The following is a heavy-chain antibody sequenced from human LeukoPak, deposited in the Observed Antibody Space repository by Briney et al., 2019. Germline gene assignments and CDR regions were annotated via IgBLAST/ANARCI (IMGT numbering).Heavy chain of an antibody. CDR3: TRELTLEWYLGDY. Sequence: PGGSLRLSCAASGFTFSSYSMNWVRQAPGKGLEWVSYISSSSSPIYYADSVKGRFTISRDNAKNSLYLQMNSLRAEDTAVYYCTRELTLEWYLGDYWGQGTLVTVSS. CDR1: GFTFSSYS. V-gene: IGHV3-48*01. CDR2: ISSSSSPI. D-gene: IGHD3-3*01. J-gene: IGHJ4*02.